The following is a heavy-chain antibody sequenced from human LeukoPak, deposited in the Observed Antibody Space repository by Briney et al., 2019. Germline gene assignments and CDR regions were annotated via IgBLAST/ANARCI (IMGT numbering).Heavy chain of an antibody. Sequence: GESLKISCKGSGYSFSNYWIGWVRQTPGKGLEWMGIIYPGDSDTRYSRSFQGQVTISADKSISTAYLQWSSLKASDTAMYYCARHYYDYVWGSYGIDYWGQGTLVTVSS. D-gene: IGHD3-16*01. V-gene: IGHV5-51*01. J-gene: IGHJ4*02. CDR3: ARHYYDYVWGSYGIDY. CDR1: GYSFSNYW. CDR2: IYPGDSDT.